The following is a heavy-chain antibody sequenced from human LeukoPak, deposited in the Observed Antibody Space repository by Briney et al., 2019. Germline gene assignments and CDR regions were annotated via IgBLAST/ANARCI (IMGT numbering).Heavy chain of an antibody. CDR3: ARHSRSAYTGYENAFDI. Sequence: SETLSLTCTVSGDSISSSSYCWDWIRQPPGKGLEWIGNIYNSANTHYNPSLKPRITMSVDTSKNQLSLKLNSVTAADTGIYYCARHSRSAYTGYENAFDIWGQGTMVTVSS. CDR1: GDSISSSSYC. CDR2: IYNSANT. V-gene: IGHV4-39*01. J-gene: IGHJ3*02. D-gene: IGHD5-12*01.